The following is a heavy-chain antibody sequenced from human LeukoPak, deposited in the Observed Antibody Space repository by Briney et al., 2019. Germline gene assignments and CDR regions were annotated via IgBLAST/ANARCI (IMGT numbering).Heavy chain of an antibody. V-gene: IGHV3-49*04. Sequence: PGGSLRLSCTASGFSFRDFVVSWVRQAPGKGLEWVGFVRTKADGGTTECAASVTGRFTISRDDSKFIAHLQMDTLQIEDTAVYYCTRGFAADWGQGALVTVSS. CDR3: TRGFAAD. CDR2: VRTKADGGTT. CDR1: GFSFRDFV. J-gene: IGHJ4*02. D-gene: IGHD3-3*01.